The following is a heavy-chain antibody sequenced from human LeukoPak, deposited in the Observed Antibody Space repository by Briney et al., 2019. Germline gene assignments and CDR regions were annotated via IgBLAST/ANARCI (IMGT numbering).Heavy chain of an antibody. CDR2: IYTSGST. D-gene: IGHD4-23*01. V-gene: IGHV4-4*07. CDR1: GGSISSYY. CDR3: AGEGYGGPYYYYYYMDV. J-gene: IGHJ6*03. Sequence: SETLSLTCTVSGGSISSYYWSWIRQPAGKGLEWIGRIYTSGSTNYNPSLKSRVTMSVDTSKNQFSLKLSSVTAADTAVYYCAGEGYGGPYYYYYYMDVWGKGTTVTVSS.